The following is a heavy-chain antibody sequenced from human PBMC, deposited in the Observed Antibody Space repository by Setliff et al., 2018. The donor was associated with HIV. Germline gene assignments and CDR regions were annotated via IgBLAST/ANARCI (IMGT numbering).Heavy chain of an antibody. CDR2: IHYNERT. D-gene: IGHD3-22*01. CDR3: ASRVYYYDSNNFLREEGFDP. J-gene: IGHJ5*02. Sequence: SETLSLTCTVSGGSASNSRYYWAWIRQPPGKGLEYIGSIHYNERTYYNPSLKSRVAISIDTSKNQFSLNLTPVTAADTAVYYCASRVYYYDSNNFLREEGFDPWGQGTLVTVSS. CDR1: GGSASNSRYY. V-gene: IGHV4-39*01.